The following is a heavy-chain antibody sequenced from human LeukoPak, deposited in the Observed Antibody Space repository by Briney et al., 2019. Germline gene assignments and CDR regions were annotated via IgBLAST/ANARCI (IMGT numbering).Heavy chain of an antibody. CDR1: GLTFSNYA. Sequence: PGGSLRLSCAASGLTFSNYAMSWVRQAPGKGLEWVSGISGSAFSTDYADSVKGRFTISRDNSNNTVYLQMNSLRADDTAVYYCAKDQSRVGASDPFGYWGQGMQVGVSS. D-gene: IGHD1-26*01. V-gene: IGHV3-23*01. CDR3: AKDQSRVGASDPFGY. CDR2: ISGSAFST. J-gene: IGHJ4*02.